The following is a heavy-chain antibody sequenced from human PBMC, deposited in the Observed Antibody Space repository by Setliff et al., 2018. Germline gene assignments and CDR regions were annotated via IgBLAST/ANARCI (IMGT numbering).Heavy chain of an antibody. Sequence: ASVKVSCKAVSYTFLSYGLGWVRQAPGQGLEWMGWISAYTGKTDYAQNFQGRVTMTTDTSTSTAYMELRRLGYDDTSVYFCARAPRLEWILPTFDYWGQGPPVTVSS. D-gene: IGHD3-3*01. CDR3: ARAPRLEWILPTFDY. CDR2: ISAYTGKT. J-gene: IGHJ4*02. CDR1: SYTFLSYG. V-gene: IGHV1-18*01.